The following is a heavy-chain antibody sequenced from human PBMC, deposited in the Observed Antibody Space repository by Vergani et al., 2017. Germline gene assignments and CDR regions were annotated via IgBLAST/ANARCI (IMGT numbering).Heavy chain of an antibody. D-gene: IGHD2-2*01. J-gene: IGHJ4*02. CDR1: VLTFKNAW. CDR2: IRSKNDGGTA. V-gene: IGHV3-15*01. CDR3: NTDYHDD. Sequence: EVQVVESGGGLIKPGGSLRLSCVFSVLTFKNAWINWVRQAPGTGLEWIGRIRSKNDGGTADYAAPLKGRFTLSRDDSKDSAFLLVNNLKTEDTDVYFCNTDYHDDWGQGTMVTVSP.